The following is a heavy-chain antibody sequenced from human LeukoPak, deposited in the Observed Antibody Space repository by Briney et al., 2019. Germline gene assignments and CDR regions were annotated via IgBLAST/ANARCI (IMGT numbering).Heavy chain of an antibody. J-gene: IGHJ4*02. V-gene: IGHV3-9*01. CDR1: GFTFDDYA. Sequence: PGGSLRLSCAASGFTFDDYAMHWVRQAPGKGLEWVSGISWNSGSIGYADSVKGRFTISRDHAENSLYLQMSSLRAEDTAVYYCAREVVALDYWGQGTLVSVSS. CDR3: AREVVALDY. D-gene: IGHD2-15*01. CDR2: ISWNSGSI.